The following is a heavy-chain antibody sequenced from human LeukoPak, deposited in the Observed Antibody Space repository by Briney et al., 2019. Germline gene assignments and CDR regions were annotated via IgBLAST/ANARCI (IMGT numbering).Heavy chain of an antibody. J-gene: IGHJ4*02. CDR2: INPNSGGT. V-gene: IGHV1-2*02. D-gene: IGHD3-10*01. CDR3: ARDFGGGFGELDY. Sequence: ASVKVSCKASGYTFTGYYMHWVRRAPGQGLEWMGWINPNSGGTNYAQKFQGRVTMTRDTSISTAYMELSRLRSDDTAVYYCARDFGGGFGELDYWGQGTLVTVSS. CDR1: GYTFTGYY.